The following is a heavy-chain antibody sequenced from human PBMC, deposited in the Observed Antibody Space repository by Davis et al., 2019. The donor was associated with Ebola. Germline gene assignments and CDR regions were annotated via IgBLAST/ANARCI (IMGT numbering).Heavy chain of an antibody. V-gene: IGHV3-11*01. CDR1: GFPFSDYY. D-gene: IGHD4-17*01. Sequence: GESLKISCAASGFPFSDYYMNWIRQAPGKGLEWVSYISGTSRTIYYADSVKGRFTISRDNAKASLYLQMNSLKTGDTAFYYCARDLGRVTVGNWGQGTLVTVSS. CDR2: ISGTSRTI. CDR3: ARDLGRVTVGN. J-gene: IGHJ4*02.